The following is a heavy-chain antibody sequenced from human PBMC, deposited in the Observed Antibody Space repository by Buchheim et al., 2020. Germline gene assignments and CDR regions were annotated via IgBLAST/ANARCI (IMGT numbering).Heavy chain of an antibody. CDR1: GGSISSGDYY. J-gene: IGHJ4*02. D-gene: IGHD5-24*01. Sequence: QVQLQESGPGLVKPSQTLSLTCTVSGGSISSGDYYWSWLRQPPGKGLEWIGYILHSGGAYYNPSVRPRVSISEDASKNQFSLRLRSVTAADTAVYYCARASRDGYNFFDYWGQGTL. CDR3: ARASRDGYNFFDY. V-gene: IGHV4-30-4*01. CDR2: ILHSGGA.